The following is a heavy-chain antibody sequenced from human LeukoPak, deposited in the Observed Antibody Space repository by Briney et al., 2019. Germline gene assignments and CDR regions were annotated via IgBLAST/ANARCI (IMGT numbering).Heavy chain of an antibody. V-gene: IGHV1-69*13. CDR2: IIPIFGTA. D-gene: IGHD2-21*01. CDR3: ARAPFCGGDCHHMDV. J-gene: IGHJ6*03. CDR1: GGTFSSYA. Sequence: SVKVSCKASGGTFSSYAISWVRQAPGQGLEWMGGIIPIFGTANYAQKFQGRVTITADESTSTAYMELSSLRSEDTAVYYCARAPFCGGDCHHMDVWGKGTTVTVSS.